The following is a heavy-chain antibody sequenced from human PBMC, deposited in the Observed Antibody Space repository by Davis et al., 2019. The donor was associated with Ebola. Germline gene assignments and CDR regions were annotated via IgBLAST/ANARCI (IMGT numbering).Heavy chain of an antibody. D-gene: IGHD3-16*01. V-gene: IGHV3-21*04. Sequence: GESLKISCAASGFIFSSYNMNWVRQAPGKGLEWISAISRNSGYRYYAVSLKGRFTISRDNAKNSLFLQMNSLRAEDTAVYYCVTGGVRYFQHWGQGTLVTVSS. CDR2: ISRNSGYR. CDR1: GFIFSSYN. CDR3: VTGGVRYFQH. J-gene: IGHJ1*01.